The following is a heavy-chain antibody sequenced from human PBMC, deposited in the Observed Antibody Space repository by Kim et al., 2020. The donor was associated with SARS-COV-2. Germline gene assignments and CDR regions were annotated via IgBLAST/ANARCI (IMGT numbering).Heavy chain of an antibody. D-gene: IGHD3-9*01. Sequence: GGSLRLSCAASGFTFSSYSMNWVRQAPGKGLEWVSSISSSSSYIYYADSVKGRFTISRDNAKNSLYLQMNSLRAEDTAVYYCAREVPATSRYFDWLLSRNAFDPWGQGTPVTVSS. CDR3: AREVPATSRYFDWLLSRNAFDP. J-gene: IGHJ5*02. CDR1: GFTFSSYS. V-gene: IGHV3-21*01. CDR2: ISSSSSYI.